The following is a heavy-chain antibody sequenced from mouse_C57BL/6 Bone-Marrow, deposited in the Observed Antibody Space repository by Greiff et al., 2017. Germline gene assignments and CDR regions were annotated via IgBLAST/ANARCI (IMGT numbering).Heavy chain of an antibody. CDR3: ARGDGYHAMDY. J-gene: IGHJ4*01. CDR2: IYPGDGDT. V-gene: IGHV1-80*01. CDR1: GYAFSSYW. D-gene: IGHD2-3*01. Sequence: VQGVESGAELVKPGASVKISCKASGYAFSSYWMNWVKQRPGKGLEWIGQIYPGDGDTNYNGKFKGKATLTADKSSSTAYMQLSSLTSEDSAVYFCARGDGYHAMDYWGQGTSVTVSS.